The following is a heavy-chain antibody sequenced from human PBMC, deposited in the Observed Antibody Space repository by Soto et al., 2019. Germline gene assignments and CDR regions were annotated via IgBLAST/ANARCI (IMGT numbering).Heavy chain of an antibody. CDR1: GFTLGSLS. Sequence: ESGGGVVQPGESLRLSCAASGFTLGSLSMHWIRQAPGKGLEWVAVISHDGSTESYSDSVKGRFTISTDNTKNTLYLQMTSLRAEDAGLYYCATGQEFYYDTSRYWGQGTLVTVSS. D-gene: IGHD3-22*01. CDR3: ATGQEFYYDTSRY. V-gene: IGHV3-30-3*02. CDR2: ISHDGSTE. J-gene: IGHJ4*02.